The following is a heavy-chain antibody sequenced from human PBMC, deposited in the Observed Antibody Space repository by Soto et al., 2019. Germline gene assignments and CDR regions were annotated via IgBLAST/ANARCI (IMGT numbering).Heavy chain of an antibody. J-gene: IGHJ5*02. V-gene: IGHV4-31*03. CDR2: IYYSGHT. Sequence: SETLSLTCTVSGGSISRGGGDYFWGWIRKHPGKGLEWIGYIYYSGHTYYNPYLKSRITISIDTSKTQFSLKLSSVTAADTAVYYCATIDYTAYWFDPWGQGTLVTVSS. CDR1: GGSISRGGGDYF. D-gene: IGHD4-4*01. CDR3: ATIDYTAYWFDP.